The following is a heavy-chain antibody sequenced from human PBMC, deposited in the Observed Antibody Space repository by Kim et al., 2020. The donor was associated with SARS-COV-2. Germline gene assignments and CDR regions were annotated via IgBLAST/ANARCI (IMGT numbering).Heavy chain of an antibody. V-gene: IGHV4-34*01. CDR3: ARSQYGNGGYGEHRGYDY. D-gene: IGHD4-17*01. CDR2: INHSGST. Sequence: SETLSLTCAVYGGSFSGYYWSWIRQPPGKGLEWIGEINHSGSTNYNPSLKSRVTISVDTSKNQFSLKLNSVTAADTAVYYCARSQYGNGGYGEHRGYDY. CDR1: GGSFSGYY. J-gene: IGHJ4*01.